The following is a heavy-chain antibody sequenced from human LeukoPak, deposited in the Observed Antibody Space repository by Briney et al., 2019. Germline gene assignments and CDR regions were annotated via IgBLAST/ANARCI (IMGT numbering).Heavy chain of an antibody. CDR1: GLAFSNYW. CDR2: IKQDGSEK. V-gene: IGHV3-7*05. D-gene: IGHD3-9*01. CDR3: AKETVLRYFDWLTDWSGIQF. J-gene: IGHJ6*02. Sequence: GGSLRLSCAASGLAFSNYWMTWVRQAPGKGLEWVAKIKQDGSEKYYVDSVKGRFTISRDNAKNSLYLQMNSLRVEDTAVYYCAKETVLRYFDWLTDWSGIQFWPQGTTVTVSS.